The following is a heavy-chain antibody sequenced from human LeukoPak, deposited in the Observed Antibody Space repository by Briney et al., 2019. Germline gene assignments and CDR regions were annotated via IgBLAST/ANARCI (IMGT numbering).Heavy chain of an antibody. J-gene: IGHJ4*02. CDR3: ARDAYGDYYFDY. V-gene: IGHV3-7*01. D-gene: IGHD4-17*01. Sequence: GGSLRLSCAASGFAFSSYWASWVRQAPGKGLEWVANINQDGSQKHYVDSVRGRFTISRDNAQNSLYLQMNSLRAEDTAVYYCARDAYGDYYFDYWGQGTLVTVSS. CDR2: INQDGSQK. CDR1: GFAFSSYW.